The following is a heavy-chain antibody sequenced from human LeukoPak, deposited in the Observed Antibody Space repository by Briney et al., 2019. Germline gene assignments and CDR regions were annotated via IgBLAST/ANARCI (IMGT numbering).Heavy chain of an antibody. J-gene: IGHJ4*02. CDR1: GFTFDDYG. CDR2: IKQDGSEK. D-gene: IGHD6-19*01. Sequence: PGGSLRLSCAASGFTFDDYGMSWVRQAPGKGLEWVANIKQDGSEKYYVDSVKGRFTISRDNAKNSLYLQMNSLRAEDTAVYYCARDGYSSGFLYYFDYWGQGTLVTVPS. V-gene: IGHV3-7*01. CDR3: ARDGYSSGFLYYFDY.